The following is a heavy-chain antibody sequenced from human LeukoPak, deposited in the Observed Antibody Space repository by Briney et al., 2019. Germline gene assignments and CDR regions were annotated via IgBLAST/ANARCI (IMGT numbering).Heavy chain of an antibody. CDR3: ARAPYSSSSGDWRTPHYYYYMDV. V-gene: IGHV1-2*02. CDR1: GYTFTGYY. Sequence: ASVKVSCKASGYTFTGYYMHWVRQAPGQGLEWMGWINPNSGGTNYAQKFQGRVTMTRDTSISTAYMELSRLRSDDTAVYYCARAPYSSSSGDWRTPHYYYYMDVWGKGTTVTVSS. J-gene: IGHJ6*03. D-gene: IGHD6-6*01. CDR2: INPNSGGT.